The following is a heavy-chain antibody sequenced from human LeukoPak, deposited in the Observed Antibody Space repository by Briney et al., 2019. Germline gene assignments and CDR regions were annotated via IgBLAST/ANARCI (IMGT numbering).Heavy chain of an antibody. J-gene: IGHJ5*02. Sequence: SETLSLTCTVSDGSISSGSYHWRWIRQPTGRGLEGIERNYTSGSTNYNPSLKSRVTISVDTSKNQFSLKLSSVTAADTAVYYCARAYDFWSGRSFYNWFDPWGQGTLVTVSS. CDR3: ARAYDFWSGRSFYNWFDP. V-gene: IGHV4-61*02. CDR2: NYTSGST. CDR1: DGSISSGSYH. D-gene: IGHD3-3*01.